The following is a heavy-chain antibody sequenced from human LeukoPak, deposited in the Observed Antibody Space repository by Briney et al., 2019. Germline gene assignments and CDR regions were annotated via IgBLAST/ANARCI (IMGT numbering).Heavy chain of an antibody. Sequence: SETLSLTCAVYGGSFSGYYWSWIRQPPGKGLEWIGEINHSGSTNYNPSLKSRVTISVDTSKNQFSLKLSSVTAADTAVYYCARQWLALDYWGQGTLVTVSS. CDR3: ARQWLALDY. D-gene: IGHD6-19*01. V-gene: IGHV4-34*01. J-gene: IGHJ4*02. CDR1: GGSFSGYY. CDR2: INHSGST.